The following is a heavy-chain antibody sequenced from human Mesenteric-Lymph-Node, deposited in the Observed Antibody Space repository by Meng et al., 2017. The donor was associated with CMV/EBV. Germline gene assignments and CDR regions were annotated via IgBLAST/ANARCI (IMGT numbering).Heavy chain of an antibody. CDR1: GFTFGDYA. V-gene: IGHV3-49*04. CDR2: IRSKAYGGTT. J-gene: IGHJ4*02. D-gene: IGHD2/OR15-2a*01. Sequence: GESLKISCTGSGFTFGDYAMGWVRQAPGRGLEWVGYIRSKAYGGTTEHAASVEGRFTISRDDSKNIAYLQMNSLKTEDTAVYYCTTYLGRARFDSWGQGTLVTVSS. CDR3: TTYLGRARFDS.